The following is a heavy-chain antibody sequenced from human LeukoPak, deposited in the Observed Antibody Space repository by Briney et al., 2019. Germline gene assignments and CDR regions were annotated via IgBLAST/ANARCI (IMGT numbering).Heavy chain of an antibody. D-gene: IGHD6-6*01. Sequence: SETLSLTCTVSGGSISSYYWSWIRQPAGKGLEWIGRIYTSGSTTYNPSLKSRVTMSVDTTKTQFSLKLRSVTAADTAVYYCAREGGYSSWSSAALYNWFDPWGQGTLVTVSS. CDR2: IYTSGST. CDR1: GGSISSYY. CDR3: AREGGYSSWSSAALYNWFDP. V-gene: IGHV4-4*07. J-gene: IGHJ5*02.